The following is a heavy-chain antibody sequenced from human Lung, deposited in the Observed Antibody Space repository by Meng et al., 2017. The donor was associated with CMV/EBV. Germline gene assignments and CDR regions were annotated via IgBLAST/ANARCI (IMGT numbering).Heavy chain of an antibody. CDR2: VYYDGSNQ. D-gene: IGHD6-19*01. CDR1: GFIFSSYA. CDR3: AKDRVARWLAAEVDYYGMDA. Sequence: GGSXRLXSSPSGFIFSSYAMHWVRQAPGKGLEWVALVYYDGSNQYYSDSVRGRFNISRDNSKNTLFLQMNSLRGEDTGVYYCAKDRVARWLAAEVDYYGMDAWXQGTTVTVSS. J-gene: IGHJ6*02. V-gene: IGHV3-33*06.